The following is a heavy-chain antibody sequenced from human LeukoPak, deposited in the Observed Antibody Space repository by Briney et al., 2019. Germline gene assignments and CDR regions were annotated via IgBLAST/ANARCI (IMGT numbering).Heavy chain of an antibody. D-gene: IGHD2-2*01. CDR2: INPNGGDT. Sequence: ASVKVSCKASGYTFTGYYMHWVRQDLRQGLQWMGWINPNGGDTEYPQKFQGRVTMTGDTSISTVYMELSSLRSDDTAVYYCARADSVPAGDYHYWYMDVWGKGTTVTVSS. V-gene: IGHV1-2*02. CDR1: GYTFTGYY. J-gene: IGHJ6*03. CDR3: ARADSVPAGDYHYWYMDV.